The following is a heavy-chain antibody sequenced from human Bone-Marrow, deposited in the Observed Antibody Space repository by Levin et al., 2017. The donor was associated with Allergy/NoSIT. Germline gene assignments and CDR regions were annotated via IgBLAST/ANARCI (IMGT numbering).Heavy chain of an antibody. J-gene: IGHJ4*02. V-gene: IGHV4-59*01. CDR3: ARVVHDCSSPNVFDY. CDR1: GGSISSYY. D-gene: IGHD3-22*01. CDR2: IYYSGST. Sequence: PSETLSLTCTVSGGSISSYYWSWIRQPPGKGLEWIGYIYYSGSTNYNPSLKSRVTISVDTSKNQFSLKLSSVTAADTAVYYCARVVHDCSSPNVFDYWGQGTLVTVSS.